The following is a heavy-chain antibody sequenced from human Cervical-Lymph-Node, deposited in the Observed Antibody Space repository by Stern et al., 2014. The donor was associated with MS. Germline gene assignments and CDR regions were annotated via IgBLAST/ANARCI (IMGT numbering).Heavy chain of an antibody. J-gene: IGHJ4*02. CDR1: EHTFTTFS. Sequence: QVQLVPSGAEVKKPGASVKVSCKTSEHTFTTFSIHWVRQAPGQRLAWMGWINAGNGDTKYSQNFQGRVTITRDTSASTVYMELSSLRSEDTAVYYCAGYTIPVAATLDYWGQGALVTVSS. CDR3: AGYTIPVAATLDY. V-gene: IGHV1-3*01. CDR2: INAGNGDT. D-gene: IGHD6-19*01.